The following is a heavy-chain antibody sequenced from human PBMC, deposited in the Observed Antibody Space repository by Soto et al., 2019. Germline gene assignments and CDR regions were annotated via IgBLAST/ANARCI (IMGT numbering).Heavy chain of an antibody. V-gene: IGHV4-59*01. CDR3: ARGGGVYFFDY. Sequence: ETLSLTCTVSGGSISSYYWSWIRQPPGKGLEWIGYIYYSGITDYNPSLKSRVTIPVDTSKSQFSLKLSSVTAADTAVYYCARGGGVYFFDYWGPATIVTLS. CDR2: IYYSGIT. CDR1: GGSISSYY. D-gene: IGHD2-8*02. J-gene: IGHJ4*02.